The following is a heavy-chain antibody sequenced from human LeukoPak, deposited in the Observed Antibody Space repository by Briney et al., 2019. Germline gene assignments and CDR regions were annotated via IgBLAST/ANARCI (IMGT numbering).Heavy chain of an antibody. J-gene: IGHJ4*02. CDR2: SGSGGST. Sequence: GGSLRLSCAASGFTFSSYAMSWVRQAPGKGLEWVSGSGSGGSTHYADSVKGRFTISRDNSKNTLYLQMNSLRAEDTAVYYCAKDFWSGYCPNYWGQGTLVTVSS. CDR1: GFTFSSYA. CDR3: AKDFWSGYCPNY. D-gene: IGHD3-3*01. V-gene: IGHV3-23*01.